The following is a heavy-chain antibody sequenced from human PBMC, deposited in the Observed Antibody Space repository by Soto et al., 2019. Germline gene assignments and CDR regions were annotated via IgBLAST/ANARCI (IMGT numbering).Heavy chain of an antibody. V-gene: IGHV3-23*01. J-gene: IGHJ6*04. CDR2: ISGSGGST. CDR3: AKVPGGDYYCCMDF. Sequence: EVQLLESGGGLVQPGGSLRLSCAASGFTFSTYAMSWVRQAPGKGLEWVSAISGSGGSTWYADSVKGRFTLSRDNSKNTLVQQRNSLGAEDTAVYYCAKVPGGDYYCCMDFWGKGTRVPVSS. D-gene: IGHD3-10*01. CDR1: GFTFSTYA.